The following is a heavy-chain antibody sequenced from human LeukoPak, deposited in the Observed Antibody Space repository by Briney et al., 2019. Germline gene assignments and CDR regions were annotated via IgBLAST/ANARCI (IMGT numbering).Heavy chain of an antibody. CDR3: ARGRIQLYYYYGMDV. J-gene: IGHJ6*02. CDR2: INHSGST. Sequence: SETLSLTCAVYGGSFSGYYWSWIRQPPGKGLEWIGEINHSGSTNYNPSLKSRVTISVDPSKNQFSLKLSSVTAADTAVYYCARGRIQLYYYYGMDVWGQGATVTVAS. V-gene: IGHV4-34*01. CDR1: GGSFSGYY. D-gene: IGHD5-18*01.